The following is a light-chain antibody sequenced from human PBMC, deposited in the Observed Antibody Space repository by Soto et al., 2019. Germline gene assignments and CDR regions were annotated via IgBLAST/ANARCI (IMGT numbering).Light chain of an antibody. CDR3: QKYNSAPYT. Sequence: DIQTTQSPSSLSASVGDRVTITCRASQGINSYLAWYQQKPGKVPQLLIYGASTLQSGVPTRFSGSGSGTDFTLTISSLQPEDVATYYCQKYNSAPYTFGQGTKLEIK. J-gene: IGKJ2*01. V-gene: IGKV1-27*01. CDR1: QGINSY. CDR2: GAS.